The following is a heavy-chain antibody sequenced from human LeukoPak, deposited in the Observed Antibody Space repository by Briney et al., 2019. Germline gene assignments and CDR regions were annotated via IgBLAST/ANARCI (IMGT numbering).Heavy chain of an antibody. CDR1: GGSISSSSYY. V-gene: IGHV4-39*07. D-gene: IGHD3-16*01. J-gene: IGHJ5*02. CDR3: ARGHGLRNWFDP. Sequence: PSETLSLTCTVSGGSISSSSYYWGWIRQPPGKGLEWIGEINHSGSTNYNPSLKSRVTISVDTSKNQFSLKLSSVTAADTAVYYCARGHGLRNWFDPWGQGTLVTVSS. CDR2: INHSGST.